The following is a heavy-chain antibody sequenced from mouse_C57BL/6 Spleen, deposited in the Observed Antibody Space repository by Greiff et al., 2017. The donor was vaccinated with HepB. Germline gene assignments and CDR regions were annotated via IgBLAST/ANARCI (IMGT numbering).Heavy chain of an antibody. CDR1: GYTFTSYG. CDR2: IYPRSGNT. J-gene: IGHJ4*01. Sequence: VQGVESGAELARPGASVKLSCKASGYTFTSYGISWVKQRTGQGLEWIGEIYPRSGNTYYNEKFKGKATLTADKSSSTAYMELRSLTSEDSAVYFCARSGDITTVVATKAMDYWGQGTSVTVSS. CDR3: ARSGDITTVVATKAMDY. V-gene: IGHV1-81*01. D-gene: IGHD1-1*01.